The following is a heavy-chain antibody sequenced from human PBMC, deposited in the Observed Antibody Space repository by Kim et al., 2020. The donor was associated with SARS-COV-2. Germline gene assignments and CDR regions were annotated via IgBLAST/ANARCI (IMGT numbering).Heavy chain of an antibody. CDR3: ARVGHLGADYWGAQLYYFDY. V-gene: IGHV3-74*01. Sequence: GGSLRLSRAASGFTFSRSWMHWVRQAPGKGLVWVSRINSDGSSTSYADSVKGRFTISRDNAKNTLYLQMNSLRAEDTAVYYCARVGHLGADYWGAQLYYFDYWGQGTLVTVSS. CDR1: GFTFSRSW. D-gene: IGHD7-27*01. CDR2: INSDGSST. J-gene: IGHJ4*02.